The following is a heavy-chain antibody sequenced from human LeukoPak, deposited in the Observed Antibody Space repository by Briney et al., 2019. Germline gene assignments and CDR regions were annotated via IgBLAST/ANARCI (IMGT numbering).Heavy chain of an antibody. D-gene: IGHD2-15*01. V-gene: IGHV1-18*01. CDR1: VYTFTSYG. CDR3: ARGNYCSGGSCYDGAFDY. J-gene: IGHJ4*02. CDR2: ISAYNGNT. Sequence: ASVKVSCKPSVYTFTSYGISWVRHAPGQGLEWIGWISAYNGNTNYAQKLQGRVTMTTDTSTSTVYMELRRVRSDDTAVYYCARGNYCSGGSCYDGAFDYWGQGTLVTVSS.